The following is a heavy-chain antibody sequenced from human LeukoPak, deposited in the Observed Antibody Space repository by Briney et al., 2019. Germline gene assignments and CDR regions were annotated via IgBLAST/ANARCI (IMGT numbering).Heavy chain of an antibody. Sequence: SETLSLTCAVYGGSFSGYYWSWIRQAPGKGLEWVGEINHSGSTDYNPSLKSRVTISGDTSKNQFSLRLSSVTAADTAVYYCAGEPGYCSGGSCYGGWFDPWGQGTLVTVSS. CDR1: GGSFSGYY. J-gene: IGHJ5*02. CDR3: AGEPGYCSGGSCYGGWFDP. V-gene: IGHV4-34*01. CDR2: INHSGST. D-gene: IGHD2-15*01.